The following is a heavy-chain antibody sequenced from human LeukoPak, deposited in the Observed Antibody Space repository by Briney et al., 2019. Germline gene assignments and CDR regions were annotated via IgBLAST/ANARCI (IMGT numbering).Heavy chain of an antibody. D-gene: IGHD3-22*01. V-gene: IGHV4-39*01. CDR3: ARGWLHFDY. J-gene: IGHJ4*02. CDR2: IYYSVRT. CDR1: GGSISSSSYY. Sequence: PSETLSLTCSVSGGSISSSSYYWGWIRQPPGKRLEWVGSIYYSVRTYYNASLKSRVTISLDTSKNQFSLKLSSVTAADTALYYCARGWLHFDYWGQGTLVTVSS.